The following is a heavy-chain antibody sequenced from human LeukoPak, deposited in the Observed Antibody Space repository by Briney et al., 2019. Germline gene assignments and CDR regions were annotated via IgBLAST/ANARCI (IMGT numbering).Heavy chain of an antibody. CDR3: ARTPPYYDFWSGYYTYWFDP. D-gene: IGHD3-3*01. CDR1: GYTFTSYG. J-gene: IGHJ5*02. V-gene: IGHV1-18*01. CDR2: ISAYNGNT. Sequence: WASVKVSCKASGYTFTSYGISWVRQAPGQGLEWMGWISAYNGNTNYAQKLQGRVTMTTDTSTSTAYMELRSLRSDDTAVYYCARTPPYYDFWSGYYTYWFDPWGQGTLVTVSS.